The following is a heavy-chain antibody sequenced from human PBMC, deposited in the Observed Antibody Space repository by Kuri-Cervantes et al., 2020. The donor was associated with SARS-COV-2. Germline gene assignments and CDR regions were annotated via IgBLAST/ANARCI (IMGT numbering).Heavy chain of an antibody. CDR2: INQSGST. D-gene: IGHD2-21*02. J-gene: IGHJ4*02. CDR3: ARAAYCGGDCPVGRYYFDY. Sequence: SQTLSLTCAVYGGSFSGYYWSWIRQPPGKGLEWSGEINQSGSTNYNPSLQSRVTISVDTSKNQFSLKLSSVTAADTAVYYCARAAYCGGDCPVGRYYFDYWGQGTLVTVSS. V-gene: IGHV4-34*01. CDR1: GGSFSGYY.